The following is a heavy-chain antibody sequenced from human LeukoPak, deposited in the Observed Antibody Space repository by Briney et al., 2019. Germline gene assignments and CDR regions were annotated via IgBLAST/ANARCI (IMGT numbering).Heavy chain of an antibody. CDR1: GFTFSSYW. J-gene: IGHJ4*02. Sequence: GGSLRLSCAASGFTFSSYWMSWVRQAPGKGLEWVANIKQDGSEKNYVDSVKGRFTISRDNAKKSLYLQMNSLRAEGTAVYYCAKDPGDYVWGSYRYTFDYWGQGTLVTVSS. D-gene: IGHD3-16*02. V-gene: IGHV3-7*03. CDR3: AKDPGDYVWGSYRYTFDY. CDR2: IKQDGSEK.